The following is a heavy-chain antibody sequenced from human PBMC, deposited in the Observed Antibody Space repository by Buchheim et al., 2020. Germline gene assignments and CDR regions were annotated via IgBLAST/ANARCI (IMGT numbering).Heavy chain of an antibody. V-gene: IGHV3-66*01. Sequence: VESGGDVVQPGGSPRLSCEASGFIVSRNYMNWVRQAPGKGLEWVSSIYGGGTTYYADSVKGRFTISRDESRNTVYLQMRSLRVEDTAVYYCARDTDSRERADWWGPGTL. J-gene: IGHJ4*02. CDR1: GFIVSRNY. D-gene: IGHD1-26*01. CDR2: IYGGGTT. CDR3: ARDTDSRERADW.